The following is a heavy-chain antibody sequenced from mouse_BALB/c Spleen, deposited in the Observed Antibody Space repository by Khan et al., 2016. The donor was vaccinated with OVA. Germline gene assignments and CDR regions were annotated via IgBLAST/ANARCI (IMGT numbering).Heavy chain of an antibody. V-gene: IGHV3-2*02. CDR2: ISYSGSS. Sequence: EVQLQESGPGLVKPSQSLSLTCTVTGYSITSDYAWNWLRQFPGNKLEWMGYISYSGSSSYHPSLKSRISITRDTSKHQFFLQLNSMTTEDTDTYYWARGRAYWGQGTSVTVSS. J-gene: IGHJ4*01. CDR1: GYSITSDYA. CDR3: ARGRAY. D-gene: IGHD3-3*01.